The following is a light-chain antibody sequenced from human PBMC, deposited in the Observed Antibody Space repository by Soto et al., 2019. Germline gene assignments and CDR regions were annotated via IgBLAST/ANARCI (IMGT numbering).Light chain of an antibody. CDR1: SSNIGGNS. Sequence: QSVLTQPPSVSAAPGQKVTISCSGSSSNIGGNSVSWYQQLPGTAPKLLIYDDNKRPSGIPDRFSGSKSGTSATLGITVFQTGDEADYYCGSWDSSMSAYVFGPRTKGTVL. J-gene: IGLJ1*01. V-gene: IGLV1-51*01. CDR2: DDN. CDR3: GSWDSSMSAYV.